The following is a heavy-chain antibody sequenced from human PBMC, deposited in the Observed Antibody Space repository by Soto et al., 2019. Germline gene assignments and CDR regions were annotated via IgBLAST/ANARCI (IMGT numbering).Heavy chain of an antibody. D-gene: IGHD5-18*01. CDR2: ISSSSSYI. V-gene: IGHV3-21*01. CDR1: GFTFSSYS. CDR3: ARGGIQKFDY. J-gene: IGHJ4*02. Sequence: EVQLVESGGGLVKPGGSLRLSCAASGFTFSSYSMNWVRQAPGKGLEWVSSISSSSSYIYYADSVKGRFTISRDNAKNSLYLQMNSLRAEDMAVYYCARGGIQKFDYWGQGTLVTVSS.